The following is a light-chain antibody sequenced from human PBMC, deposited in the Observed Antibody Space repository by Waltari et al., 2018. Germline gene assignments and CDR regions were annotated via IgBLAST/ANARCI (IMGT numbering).Light chain of an antibody. CDR1: DSDVGAYDF. J-gene: IGLJ1*01. Sequence: QSALTQPASVSGSPGQSITISCSGTDSDVGAYDFVSWYQQHPGQAPHLIIYEVSNRPAGTSNRFSASQSGNTASLTSSGRQAEDEADYYCSSYTTSSAPGVFGTGTRVTVL. V-gene: IGLV2-14*01. CDR3: SSYTTSSAPGV. CDR2: EVS.